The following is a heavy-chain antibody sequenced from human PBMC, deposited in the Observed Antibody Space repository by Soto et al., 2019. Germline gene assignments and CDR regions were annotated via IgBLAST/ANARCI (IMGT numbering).Heavy chain of an antibody. J-gene: IGHJ5*02. CDR2: IAYDGSNR. CDR3: ARDLQAGTDNVNWFAP. Sequence: QVQLVESGGGVVQPGRSPRLSCAASGFSISRSAMHWVRQAPGKGLEWVAVIAYDGSNRWYADSAKGRFTLSRDNSKNTVYLQMSSLRGEDTAVYYCARDLQAGTDNVNWFAPWGQGTLVTVSS. D-gene: IGHD1-1*01. CDR1: GFSISRSA. V-gene: IGHV3-30*04.